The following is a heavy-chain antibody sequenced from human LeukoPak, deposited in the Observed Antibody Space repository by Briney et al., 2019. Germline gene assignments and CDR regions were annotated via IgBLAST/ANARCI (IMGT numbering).Heavy chain of an antibody. V-gene: IGHV3-30*12. CDR1: GFTFSSYG. Sequence: GTSLKLSCATSGFTFSSYGMHWVRQAPGKGLEWVAAIQFDGTKTYYADSAKGRSTISRDDSKNTVYLQMNSLRAEDTAVYYCSRDLSYGSLDSWGQGTLLTVSS. CDR2: IQFDGTKT. CDR3: SRDLSYGSLDS. J-gene: IGHJ4*02. D-gene: IGHD5-18*01.